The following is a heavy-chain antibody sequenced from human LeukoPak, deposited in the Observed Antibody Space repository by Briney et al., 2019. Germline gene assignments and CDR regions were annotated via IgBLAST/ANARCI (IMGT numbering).Heavy chain of an antibody. CDR2: ISSSGNTI. CDR1: GFTFSDHN. Sequence: HPGGSLRLSCVASGFTFSDHNMNWVRQVPGKGLESISYISSSGNTIYYADSVKGRFTISRDNSKNTLYLQMNSLRPEDTAVYYCAKDPRDHCYGWSWRYFDYWGQGTLVTVSS. CDR3: AKDPRDHCYGWSWRYFDY. J-gene: IGHJ4*02. V-gene: IGHV3-48*01. D-gene: IGHD5-18*01.